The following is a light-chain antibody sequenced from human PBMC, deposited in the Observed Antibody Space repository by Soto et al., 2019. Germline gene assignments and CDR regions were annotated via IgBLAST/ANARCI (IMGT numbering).Light chain of an antibody. CDR1: SSDVGGYHY. CDR2: GHS. J-gene: IGLJ2*01. Sequence: QSALTQPASVSGSPGQSITISCTGSSSDVGGYHYVSWYQQYPGEAPKLLLSGHSHRPSGVPDRFSGSKSGTSASLVITGLQAEDEADYYCQSYDIDLIGLIFGAGTKLTVL. V-gene: IGLV2-14*01. CDR3: QSYDIDLIGLI.